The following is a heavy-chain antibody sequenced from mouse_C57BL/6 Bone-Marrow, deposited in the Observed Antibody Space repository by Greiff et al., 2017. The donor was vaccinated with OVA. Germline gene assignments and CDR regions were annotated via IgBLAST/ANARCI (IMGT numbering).Heavy chain of an antibody. D-gene: IGHD2-10*01. CDR1: GFTFSDYY. CDR3: ARPTYSNWYFDV. CDR2: ISNGGGST. V-gene: IGHV5-12*01. Sequence: EVQGVESGGGLVQPGGSLKLSCAASGFTFSDYYMYWVRQTPEKRLEWVAYISNGGGSTYYPDTVKGRFTISRDNAKNTLYLQMSRLKSEDTAMYYCARPTYSNWYFDVWGTGTTVTVSS. J-gene: IGHJ1*03.